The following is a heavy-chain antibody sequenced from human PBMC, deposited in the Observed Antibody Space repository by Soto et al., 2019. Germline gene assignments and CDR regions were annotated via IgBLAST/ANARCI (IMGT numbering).Heavy chain of an antibody. Sequence: EVQLVESGGGLVKPGGSLRLSCAASGFTFSNAWMSWVRQVPGKGLEWVGRIKSKTDGGTTDYAAPVQGRFTISRDDSKNTLFLQMNSLKIEDTGVYYCAIYGSYSWLNWCQGTLVTVSS. CDR2: IKSKTDGGTT. CDR1: GFTFSNAW. D-gene: IGHD2-15*01. J-gene: IGHJ4*02. CDR3: AIYGSYSWLN. V-gene: IGHV3-15*01.